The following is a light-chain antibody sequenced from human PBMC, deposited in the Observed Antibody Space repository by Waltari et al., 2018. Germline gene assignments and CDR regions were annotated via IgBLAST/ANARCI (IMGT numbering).Light chain of an antibody. CDR3: LVWHSTIDHQGV. CDR1: NIGSKS. Sequence: SYVVTQSPSVSVAPGETARLTCGGANIGSKSVHWYQQRPGQAPVLVISYDSDRPSGIPERFSGSNSGNTATLTISWVEAEDEADYYCLVWHSTIDHQGVVGGGTKLTVL. J-gene: IGLJ2*01. V-gene: IGLV3-21*04. CDR2: YDS.